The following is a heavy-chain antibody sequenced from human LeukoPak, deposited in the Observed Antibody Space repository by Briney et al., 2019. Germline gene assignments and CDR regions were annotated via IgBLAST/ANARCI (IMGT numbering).Heavy chain of an antibody. CDR2: IYYSGST. V-gene: IGHV4-34*01. CDR3: ARQQNYDILTGYCLSHMAPNWFDP. Sequence: SETLSLTCAVYGGSFSGYYWSWIRQPPGKGLEWIGSIYYSGSTYYNPSLKSRVTISVDTSKNQFSLKLSSVTAADTAVYYCARQQNYDILTGYCLSHMAPNWFDPWGQGTLVTVSS. CDR1: GGSFSGYY. J-gene: IGHJ5*02. D-gene: IGHD3-9*01.